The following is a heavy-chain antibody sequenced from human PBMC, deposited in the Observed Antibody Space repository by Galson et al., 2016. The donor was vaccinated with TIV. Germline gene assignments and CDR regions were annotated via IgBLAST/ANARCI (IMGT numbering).Heavy chain of an antibody. Sequence: SLRLSCAASGFTFDTYGMHWVRRAPGKGLDWVAFISFDGNTRYYADSVKGRFTISRDNSRNTLSLQLNNLRTEATAVFYCARPSSCGGGCDAGEREGVNYFYYWGQGSLGSVSS. J-gene: IGHJ4*02. V-gene: IGHV3-30*03. CDR2: ISFDGNTR. CDR1: GFTFDTYG. CDR3: ARPSSCGGGCDAGEREGVNYFYY. D-gene: IGHD2-2*01.